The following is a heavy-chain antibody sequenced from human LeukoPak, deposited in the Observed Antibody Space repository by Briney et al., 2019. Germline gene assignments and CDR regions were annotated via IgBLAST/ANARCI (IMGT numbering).Heavy chain of an antibody. CDR2: ISAYNGNT. J-gene: IGHJ3*02. CDR3: ARELTMVRGVTLLGDAFDI. Sequence: AAVTVSFTASGYTFTIYSNSWVRHAPGQGHGWMGWISAYNGNTNYSQKLQGRVTMTTDTSTSTAYMELRSLRSDDTAVYYCARELTMVRGVTLLGDAFDIWGQGTMVTVSS. D-gene: IGHD3-10*01. CDR1: GYTFTIYS. V-gene: IGHV1-18*04.